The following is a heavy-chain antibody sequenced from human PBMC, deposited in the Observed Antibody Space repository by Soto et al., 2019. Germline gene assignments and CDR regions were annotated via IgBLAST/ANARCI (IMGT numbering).Heavy chain of an antibody. D-gene: IGHD3-9*01. CDR2: IRNKANNYAT. J-gene: IGHJ5*02. CDR1: GFTFSGSA. Sequence: LRLSCAASGFTFSGSAMHWVRQASGKGLEWVGRIRNKANNYATAYGASVKGRFITSRDESKNTAYLQMNSLKTEDTAVYYCIAGVDDTFFDHWARRSLVTVSA. V-gene: IGHV3-73*01. CDR3: IAGVDDTFFDH.